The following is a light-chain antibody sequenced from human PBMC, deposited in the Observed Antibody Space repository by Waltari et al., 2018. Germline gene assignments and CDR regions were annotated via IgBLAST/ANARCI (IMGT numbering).Light chain of an antibody. V-gene: IGKV3-11*01. CDR1: QSVDTS. CDR3: QQHSNWPPSIT. Sequence: EVVLTQSPAALSLSTGERASLSCRASQSVDTSLAWYQQTPGQAPRLVIYDASKRATGIPPRFSGSGSGTDFTLTISSLEPEDFTVYYCQQHSNWPPSITFGQGTRLE. J-gene: IGKJ5*01. CDR2: DAS.